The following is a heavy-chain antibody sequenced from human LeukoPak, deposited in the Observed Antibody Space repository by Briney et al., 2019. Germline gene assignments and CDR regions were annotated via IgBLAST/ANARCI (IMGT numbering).Heavy chain of an antibody. Sequence: PGGSLRLSCAASGFTFGDYGMFWVRQAPGKGLEYVSAISANGGHSYYANSVKGRFTISRDNSKSTLYLQMGSLRAEDMAVYYCARVGPSDSGYDSTGLDYWGQGTLVTVSS. CDR3: ARVGPSDSGYDSTGLDY. V-gene: IGHV3-64*01. J-gene: IGHJ4*02. D-gene: IGHD5-12*01. CDR1: GFTFGDYG. CDR2: ISANGGHS.